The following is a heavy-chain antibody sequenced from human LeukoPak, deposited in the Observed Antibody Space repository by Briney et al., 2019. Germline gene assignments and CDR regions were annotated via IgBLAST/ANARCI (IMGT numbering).Heavy chain of an antibody. CDR3: SSGAMVPLTYFDY. J-gene: IGHJ4*02. V-gene: IGHV4-59*01. D-gene: IGHD3-10*01. CDR1: GGSISSYY. CDR2: IYYSGST. Sequence: PSETLSLTCTVSGGSISSYYWSWIRQPPGKGLEWIGHIYYSGSTHYNPSLKSRVTISVDTSKNQFSLYLSSVTAADTAVYYCSSGAMVPLTYFDYWGRGTLVTVSS.